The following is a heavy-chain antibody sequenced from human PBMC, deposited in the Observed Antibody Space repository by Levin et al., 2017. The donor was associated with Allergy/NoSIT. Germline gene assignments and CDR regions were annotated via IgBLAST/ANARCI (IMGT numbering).Heavy chain of an antibody. J-gene: IGHJ6*02. Sequence: PSETLSLTCSFSGGSISGYYCHWIRQPAGKGLEWIGRMFTTGSANYGPTLESRVTLSVYTSKNQFSLRLKSVTAADTGVYFCARFPEVGDFDPQFYDGLDVWGQGITVTVSS. CDR3: ARFPEVGDFDPQFYDGLDV. D-gene: IGHD3-9*01. CDR2: MFTTGSA. CDR1: GGSISGYY. V-gene: IGHV4-4*07.